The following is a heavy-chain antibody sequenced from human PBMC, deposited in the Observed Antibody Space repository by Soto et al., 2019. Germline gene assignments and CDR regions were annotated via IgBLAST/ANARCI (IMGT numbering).Heavy chain of an antibody. Sequence: QVQLVQSGAEVKKPGASVKVSCKASGYTFTSYFIHWVRQAPGQGLEWMGVFDPSGVATNSAQKFQGRLTMTRDTSKSTGYMGLTSLGSDDTALYYCARVARGAFDIWGQGTLLTGSS. CDR3: ARVARGAFDI. V-gene: IGHV1-46*01. CDR2: FDPSGVAT. CDR1: GYTFTSYF. J-gene: IGHJ3*02.